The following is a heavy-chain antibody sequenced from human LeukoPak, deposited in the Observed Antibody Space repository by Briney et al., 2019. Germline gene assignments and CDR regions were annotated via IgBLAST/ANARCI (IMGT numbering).Heavy chain of an antibody. CDR2: IYSGGST. D-gene: IGHD3-22*01. CDR1: GFTVSSNY. CDR3: AKGDSSGYYYHGHFQH. J-gene: IGHJ1*01. V-gene: IGHV3-53*01. Sequence: PGGSLRLSCAASGFTVSSNYMSWVRQAPGKGLEWDSVIYSGGSTYYADSVKGRFTISRDNSKNALYLQMNRLRAEDTAVYYCAKGDSSGYYYHGHFQHWGQGTLVTVSS.